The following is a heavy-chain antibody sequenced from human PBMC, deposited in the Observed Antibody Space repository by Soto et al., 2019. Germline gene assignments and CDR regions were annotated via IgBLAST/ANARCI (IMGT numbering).Heavy chain of an antibody. CDR1: RYTFTSYG. D-gene: IGHD2-15*01. Sequence: ASVKVSCKASRYTFTSYGISWARQAPGQGLEWMGWISAYNGNTNYAQKLQGRVTMTTDTSTSTAYMELRSLRSDDTAVYYCARGPYCSGGSCYFDYWGQGTLVTVSS. V-gene: IGHV1-18*01. J-gene: IGHJ4*02. CDR3: ARGPYCSGGSCYFDY. CDR2: ISAYNGNT.